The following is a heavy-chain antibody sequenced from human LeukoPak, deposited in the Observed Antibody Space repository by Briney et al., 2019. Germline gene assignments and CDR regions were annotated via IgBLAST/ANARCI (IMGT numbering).Heavy chain of an antibody. J-gene: IGHJ6*03. CDR1: GGSISSGSYY. CDR3: ARVDIVVVNHWYYYYYMDV. CDR2: IYTSGST. D-gene: IGHD2-2*01. Sequence: KPSETLSLTCTVSGGSISSGSYYWSWIRQPAGKGLEWIGRIYTSGSTNYNPSLKSRVTISVDTSKNQFSLKLSSVTAADTAVYYCARVDIVVVNHWYYYYYMDVWGKGTTVTVSS. V-gene: IGHV4-61*02.